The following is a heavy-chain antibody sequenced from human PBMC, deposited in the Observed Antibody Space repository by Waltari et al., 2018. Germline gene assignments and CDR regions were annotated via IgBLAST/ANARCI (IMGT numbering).Heavy chain of an antibody. Sequence: QVQLVQSGAEVKTPGSSVKVSCKASGGTFSGHTLSWGRQAPGQGREWMGRISPMLGRANYAQTFQGRVSITIHQSTATSYMDLSSLKPEDTGIYYCVRDGGNFMAHDIWGQGTMVTVSS. CDR1: GGTFSGHT. CDR3: VRDGGNFMAHDI. V-gene: IGHV1-69*16. D-gene: IGHD1-1*01. CDR2: ISPMLGRA. J-gene: IGHJ3*02.